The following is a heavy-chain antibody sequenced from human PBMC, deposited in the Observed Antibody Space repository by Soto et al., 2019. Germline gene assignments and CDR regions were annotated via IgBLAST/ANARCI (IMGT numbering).Heavy chain of an antibody. Sequence: QLQLQESGPGLVKPSETLSLTCTVSGGSISSRSFYWGWIRQPPGMGLEWIGSIYYSGSTDYDPSLKSRLSISVDTSQNQFSLRLSSVTAADTAVYYCASRSSYCRHTTCYEDYFDYSGQGILVTVSS. CDR2: IYYSGST. CDR3: ASRSSYCRHTTCYEDYFDY. CDR1: GGSISSRSFY. J-gene: IGHJ4*02. V-gene: IGHV4-39*01. D-gene: IGHD2-2*01.